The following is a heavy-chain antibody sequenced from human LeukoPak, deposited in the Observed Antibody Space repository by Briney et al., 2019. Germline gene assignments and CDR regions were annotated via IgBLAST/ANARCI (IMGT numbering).Heavy chain of an antibody. CDR1: GFTFDDYA. CDR2: ISWSSGSI. Sequence: GGSLRLSCAASGFTFDDYAMHWVRQAPGKGLEWVSGISWSSGSIGYADSVKGRFTISRDNAKNSLYLQMNSLRDEDTALYYCAKATGYHYDSSGIDYWGQGTLVTVS. D-gene: IGHD3-22*01. J-gene: IGHJ4*02. V-gene: IGHV3-9*01. CDR3: AKATGYHYDSSGIDY.